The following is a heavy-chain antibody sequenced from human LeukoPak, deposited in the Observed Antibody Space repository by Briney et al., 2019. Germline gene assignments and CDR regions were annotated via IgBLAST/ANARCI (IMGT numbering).Heavy chain of an antibody. J-gene: IGHJ4*02. Sequence: SETLSLTCTVSGGSISSSSYYWGWIRQPPGKGLEWIGSIYYSGSTYYNPSLKSRVTISVDTSKNQFSLKLSSVTAADTAVYYCARHDTRLYDFWSGYPENYFDYWGQGTLVTVSS. CDR1: GGSISSSSYY. V-gene: IGHV4-39*01. CDR2: IYYSGST. CDR3: ARHDTRLYDFWSGYPENYFDY. D-gene: IGHD3-3*01.